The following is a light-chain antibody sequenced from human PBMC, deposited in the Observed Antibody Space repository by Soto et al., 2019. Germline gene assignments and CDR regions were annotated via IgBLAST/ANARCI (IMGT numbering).Light chain of an antibody. V-gene: IGKV1-33*01. J-gene: IGKJ5*01. CDR2: AAS. CDR1: QSISSY. Sequence: GDRVTITCRASQSISSYLNWYQQKPGKAPKLLIYAASTLQSGVPPRFSGSGSGTDFTFTISSLQPEDIATYYCRQYDDIPPTFGQGTRLEIK. CDR3: RQYDDIPPT.